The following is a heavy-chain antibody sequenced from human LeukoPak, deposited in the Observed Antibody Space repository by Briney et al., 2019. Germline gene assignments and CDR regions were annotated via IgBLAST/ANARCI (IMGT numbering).Heavy chain of an antibody. Sequence: PGGSLRLSCAASGFTFSSYAMSWVRQAPGKGLEWVSAISGSGGSTCYADSVKGRFTISRDNSKNTLYLQMNSLRAEDTAVYYCAKDYLRLGELSTLDYWGQGTLVTVSS. CDR1: GFTFSSYA. V-gene: IGHV3-23*01. CDR2: ISGSGGST. D-gene: IGHD3-16*02. J-gene: IGHJ4*02. CDR3: AKDYLRLGELSTLDY.